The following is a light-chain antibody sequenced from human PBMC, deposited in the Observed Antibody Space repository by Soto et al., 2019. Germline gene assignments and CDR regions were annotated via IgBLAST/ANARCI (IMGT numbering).Light chain of an antibody. V-gene: IGLV1-47*01. CDR2: RNN. CDR1: SSNIGSNY. J-gene: IGLJ3*02. Sequence: QPMLTQPPSASGTPGQRVTISCSGSSSNIGSNYLYWYQQLPGTAPKLLIYRNNQRPSGVPDRFSGSKSGTSASLAISGLQSEDEADYYCAAWDDSLSAWVFGGGTKLTVL. CDR3: AAWDDSLSAWV.